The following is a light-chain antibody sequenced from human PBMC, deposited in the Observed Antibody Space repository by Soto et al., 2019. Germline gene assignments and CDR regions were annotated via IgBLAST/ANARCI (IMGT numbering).Light chain of an antibody. CDR2: AAS. CDR3: QQSYSTPIT. V-gene: IGKV1-39*01. J-gene: IGKJ5*01. CDR1: QSINKF. Sequence: DIQVTQSPSTLSASVGDRVTVTCRATQSINKFLNWYQQKPGKAPKLLIYAASSLQSGVPSRFSGSGSGTDFTLTISSLQPEDFATYYCQQSYSTPITFGQGTRLEIK.